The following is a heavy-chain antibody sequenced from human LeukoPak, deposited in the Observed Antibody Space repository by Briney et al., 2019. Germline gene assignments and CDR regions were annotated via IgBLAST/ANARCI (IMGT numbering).Heavy chain of an antibody. D-gene: IGHD3-10*01. CDR3: ARDAMVRGTFDY. V-gene: IGHV1-18*04. CDR2: ISAYNGNT. Sequence: GASAKVSCKASGYTLTSYGISWVRQAPGQGLEWMGWISAYNGNTNYAQKLQGRVTMTTDTSTSTAYMELRSLRSDDTAVYYCARDAMVRGTFDYWGQGTLVTVSS. J-gene: IGHJ4*02. CDR1: GYTLTSYG.